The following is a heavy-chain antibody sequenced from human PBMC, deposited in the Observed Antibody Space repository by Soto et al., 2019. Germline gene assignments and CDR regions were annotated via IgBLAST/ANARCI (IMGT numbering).Heavy chain of an antibody. Sequence: PGGSLRLSCAASGFTFSSYAMHWVRQAPGKGLEWVAVISYDGSNKYYADSVKGRFTISRDNSKNTLYLQMNSLRAEDTAVYYCARGALILRYFDWRDYFDYWGQGTLVTVSS. CDR2: ISYDGSNK. CDR1: GFTFSSYA. J-gene: IGHJ4*02. CDR3: ARGALILRYFDWRDYFDY. D-gene: IGHD3-9*01. V-gene: IGHV3-30-3*01.